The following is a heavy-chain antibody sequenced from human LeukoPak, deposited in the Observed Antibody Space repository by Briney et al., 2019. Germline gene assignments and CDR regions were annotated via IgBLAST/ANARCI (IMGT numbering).Heavy chain of an antibody. D-gene: IGHD3-22*01. J-gene: IGHJ4*02. Sequence: SETLSLTCAVYGGSFSGYYWSWVRQPPGKGLEWIGEINHSGSTNYNPSLKSRVTISVDTSKNQFSLKLSSVTAADTAVYYCARATDTYYYDSSGRGAGRFDYWGQGTLVTVSS. CDR2: INHSGST. CDR1: GGSFSGYY. V-gene: IGHV4-34*01. CDR3: ARATDTYYYDSSGRGAGRFDY.